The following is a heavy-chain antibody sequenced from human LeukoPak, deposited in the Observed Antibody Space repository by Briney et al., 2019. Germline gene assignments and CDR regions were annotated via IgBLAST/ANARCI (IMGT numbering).Heavy chain of an antibody. Sequence: GESLKISCKASGYSFTSYWIGWVRQMPGKGLEWMGIIYPNDSNTRYSPSFQGQVTISADKSVSTAYPQWTSLQASDTAMYYCAKLSSTPGYNPFDYWGQGTLVTVSS. CDR3: AKLSSTPGYNPFDY. J-gene: IGHJ4*02. D-gene: IGHD5-24*01. CDR2: IYPNDSNT. V-gene: IGHV5-51*01. CDR1: GYSFTSYW.